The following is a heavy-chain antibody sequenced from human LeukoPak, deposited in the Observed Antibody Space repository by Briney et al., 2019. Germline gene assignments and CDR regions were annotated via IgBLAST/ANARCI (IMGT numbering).Heavy chain of an antibody. V-gene: IGHV4-61*02. CDR1: GGSISSGSYY. CDR2: IYTSGST. J-gene: IGHJ5*02. CDR3: ARLLEVSDYYSSSWYTRGRWFDP. Sequence: SETLSLTCTVSGGSISSGSYYWSWIRQPAGKGLEWIGRIYTSGSTNYNPSLKSRVTISVDTSKNQFSLKLSSVTAADTAVYYCARLLEVSDYYSSSWYTRGRWFDPWGQGTLVTVSS. D-gene: IGHD6-13*01.